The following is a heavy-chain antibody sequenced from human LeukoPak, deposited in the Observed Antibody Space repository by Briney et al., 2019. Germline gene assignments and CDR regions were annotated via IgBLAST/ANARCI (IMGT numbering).Heavy chain of an antibody. V-gene: IGHV3-11*01. J-gene: IGHJ4*02. CDR3: ARRRDYFDC. CDR1: GFTSSDYY. CDR2: SSSRGGTI. Sequence: TGGSLRLSCAASGFTSSDYYMSWIRQAPGKGLEWVSYSSSRGGTIDYAESVKGRFTISRDNAKNSLYLQMNSLRAEDTAVYYCARRRDYFDCWGQGTLVTVSS.